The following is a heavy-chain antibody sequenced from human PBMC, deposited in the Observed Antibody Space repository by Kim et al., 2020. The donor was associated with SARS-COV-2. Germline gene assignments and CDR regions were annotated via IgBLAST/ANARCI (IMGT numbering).Heavy chain of an antibody. D-gene: IGHD3-10*01. V-gene: IGHV3-30*18. CDR2: ISYDGSNQ. CDR1: GFTFTNYG. J-gene: IGHJ6*02. CDR3: AKSGTTMVRLFYYYGMDV. Sequence: GGSLRLSCAASGFTFTNYGMHWVRQAPGKGLEWVAIISYDGSNQYYADSLKGRFTISRDNSKNTLYLQMNSLRPEDTAVYYCAKSGTTMVRLFYYYGMDVWGQGTTVTVSS.